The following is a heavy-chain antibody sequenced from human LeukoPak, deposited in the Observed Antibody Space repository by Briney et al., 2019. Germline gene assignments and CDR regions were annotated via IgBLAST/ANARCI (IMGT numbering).Heavy chain of an antibody. CDR3: ARWGEVYWYFDL. V-gene: IGHV4-61*02. J-gene: IGHJ2*01. D-gene: IGHD3-16*01. CDR1: GGSISSGSYY. CDR2: IYTSGST. Sequence: SETLSLTCTVSGGSISSGSYYWSWIRQPAGKGLEWIGRIYTSGSTNYNPSLKSRVTISVDTSKNQFSLKLSSVTAADTAVYYCARWGEVYWYFDLWGRGTLVTVSS.